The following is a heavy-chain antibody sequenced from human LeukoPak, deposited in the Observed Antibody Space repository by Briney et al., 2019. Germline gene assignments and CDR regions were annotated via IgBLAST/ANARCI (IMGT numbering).Heavy chain of an antibody. V-gene: IGHV3-66*02. CDR2: IYSGGST. J-gene: IGHJ5*02. Sequence: GGSPRLSCAASGLTVSGNYMSWVRQAPGKGLEWVSVIYSGGSTYYADSVKGRFTISRDNSKNTLYLQMNSLRAEDTAVYYCARVKGTTTWSHWFDPWGQGTLVTVSS. CDR1: GLTVSGNY. D-gene: IGHD2-2*01. CDR3: ARVKGTTTWSHWFDP.